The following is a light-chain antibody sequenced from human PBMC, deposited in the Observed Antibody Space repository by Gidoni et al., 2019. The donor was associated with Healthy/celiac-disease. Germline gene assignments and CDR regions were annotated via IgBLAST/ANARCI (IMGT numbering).Light chain of an antibody. V-gene: IGKV1-9*01. CDR1: QGISSY. CDR3: QQLNSYPLFT. CDR2: AAS. J-gene: IGKJ3*01. Sequence: DIQLTQCPSFLSASVGDRVTITCRASQGISSYLAWYQQKPGKAPKLLIYAASTLQSGVPSRFSGSGSGTEFTLTISSLQPEDFATYYCQQLNSYPLFTFGHGTKVDIK.